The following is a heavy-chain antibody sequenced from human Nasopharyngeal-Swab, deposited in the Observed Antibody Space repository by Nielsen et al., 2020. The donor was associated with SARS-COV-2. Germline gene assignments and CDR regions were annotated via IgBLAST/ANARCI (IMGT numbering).Heavy chain of an antibody. CDR2: IYYSGST. Sequence: WIRQPPGKGLKWIGYIYYSGSTNYNPSLKSRVTISVDTSKNQFSLKLSSVTAADTAVYYCARELGARNLYFDSWDQATLVTVSS. V-gene: IGHV4-59*01. J-gene: IGHJ4*02. D-gene: IGHD3-10*01. CDR3: ARELGARNLYFDS.